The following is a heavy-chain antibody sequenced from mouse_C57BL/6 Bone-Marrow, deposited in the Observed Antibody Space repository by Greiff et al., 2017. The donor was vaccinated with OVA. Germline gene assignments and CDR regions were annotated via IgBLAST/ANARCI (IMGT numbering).Heavy chain of an antibody. Sequence: QVQLQQPGAELVKPGASVKLSCKASGYTFTSYWMQWVKQRPGQGLEWIGEIDPSDSYTNYNPKFKGKATLTVDTSSSTAYMQLSSLTSEDSAVYYCARDYGSPAWFAYWGQGTLVTVSA. D-gene: IGHD1-1*01. V-gene: IGHV1-50*01. J-gene: IGHJ3*01. CDR3: ARDYGSPAWFAY. CDR2: IDPSDSYT. CDR1: GYTFTSYW.